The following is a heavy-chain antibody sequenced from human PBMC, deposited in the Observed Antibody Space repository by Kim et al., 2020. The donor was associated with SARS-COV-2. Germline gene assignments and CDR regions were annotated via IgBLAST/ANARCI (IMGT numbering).Heavy chain of an antibody. CDR3: ARVDYGSGNLYDPDAYYYAMDV. J-gene: IGHJ6*02. CDR2: ISYSGNTI. D-gene: IGHD3-10*01. Sequence: GGSLRLSCAASGFIVSDYYMSWIRQAPGKGLEWISYISYSGNTISYADSVKGRFTISRDNANNSLYLQMNSLRVDDTAVYYCARVDYGSGNLYDPDAYYYAMDVWGQGTTVTVSS. CDR1: GFIVSDYY. V-gene: IGHV3-11*04.